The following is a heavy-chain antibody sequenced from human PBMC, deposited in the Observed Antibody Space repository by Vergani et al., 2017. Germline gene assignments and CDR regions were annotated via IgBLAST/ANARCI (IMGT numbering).Heavy chain of an antibody. CDR1: GFSLSTSGVG. CDR2: IYWDDDK. D-gene: IGHD3-10*01. J-gene: IGHJ4*02. CDR3: AHGISFGXLSR. Sequence: QITLKESGPTLVKPTQNLTLTCTFSGFSLSTSGVGVGWIRQPPGKALEWLALIYWDDDKRYSPSLKSRLTITKDTSKNQVFLTMTNMDPVDTATYYCAHGISFGXLSRWGQGTLVTVSS. V-gene: IGHV2-5*02.